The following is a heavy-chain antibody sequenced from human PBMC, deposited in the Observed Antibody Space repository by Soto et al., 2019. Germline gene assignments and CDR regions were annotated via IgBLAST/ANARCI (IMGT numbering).Heavy chain of an antibody. V-gene: IGHV4-59*01. J-gene: IGHJ5*02. Sequence: QVQLQESGPGLVKPSETLSLTCTVSGGSISSYYWSWIRQPPGKGLEWIGYIYYSGSTNYNPSLKSRVTISVDTSKNQFSLKLSSVTAADTAVYYCARERGDYGGEDWFDPWGQGTLVTVSS. D-gene: IGHD4-17*01. CDR1: GGSISSYY. CDR3: ARERGDYGGEDWFDP. CDR2: IYYSGST.